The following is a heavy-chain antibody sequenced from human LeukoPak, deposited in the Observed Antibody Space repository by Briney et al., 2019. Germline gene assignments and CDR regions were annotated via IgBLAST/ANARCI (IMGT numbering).Heavy chain of an antibody. CDR2: ISYDGSNK. D-gene: IGHD6-25*01. CDR1: GFTFSSYG. J-gene: IGHJ3*02. Sequence: GGSLRLSCAASGFTFSSYGMHWVRQAPGKGLEWVAVISYDGSNKYYADSVKCRFTISRDNSKNTLYLQMNSLRAEDTAVYYCAKAAAAFDIWGQGTMVSVSS. V-gene: IGHV3-30*18. CDR3: AKAAAAFDI.